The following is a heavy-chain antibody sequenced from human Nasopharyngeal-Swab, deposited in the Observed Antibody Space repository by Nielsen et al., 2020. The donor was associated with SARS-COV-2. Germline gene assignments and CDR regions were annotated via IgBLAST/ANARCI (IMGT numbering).Heavy chain of an antibody. V-gene: IGHV3-23*01. Sequence: GESLKISCAASGFFFSTYAMAWVRQAPGKGLEWVSGITGSGETTYYADSVKGRFTISRDNSKNTLYLQMNSLRAEDTAVYHCAKEGAVLGSSPFDRWGQGTLVTVSA. D-gene: IGHD2-8*02. CDR1: GFFFSTYA. J-gene: IGHJ5*02. CDR3: AKEGAVLGSSPFDR. CDR2: ITGSGETT.